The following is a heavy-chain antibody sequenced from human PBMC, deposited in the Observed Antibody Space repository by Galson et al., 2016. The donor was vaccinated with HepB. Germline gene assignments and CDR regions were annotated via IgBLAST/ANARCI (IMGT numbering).Heavy chain of an antibody. V-gene: IGHV4-59*12. CDR2: IYYSGST. CDR3: ATSGHTYYYYGMAV. CDR1: GGSISSFN. J-gene: IGHJ6*02. Sequence: ETLSLTCTVSGGSISSFNWSWIRQPPGKGLEWIGYIYYSGSTNYNPSLQSRLSISVDTSKNQFSLRLSSLTAADTAVYYCATSGHTYYYYGMAVWGPGTTVTVSS. D-gene: IGHD3-10*01.